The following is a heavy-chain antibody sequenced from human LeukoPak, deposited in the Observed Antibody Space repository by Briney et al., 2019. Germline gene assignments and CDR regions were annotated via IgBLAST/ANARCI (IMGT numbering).Heavy chain of an antibody. V-gene: IGHV1-2*06. CDR3: ARDRHYDFWSGYSISDAFDY. Sequence: ASVKVSCKASGYTFTGYYMHWVRQAPGQGLGWMGRINPNSGGPNYAQKFQGKVTMTRDTSISTAYMELSRLRSDDPAVYYCARDRHYDFWSGYSISDAFDYWGQGTLVTVSP. J-gene: IGHJ4*02. D-gene: IGHD3-3*01. CDR1: GYTFTGYY. CDR2: INPNSGGP.